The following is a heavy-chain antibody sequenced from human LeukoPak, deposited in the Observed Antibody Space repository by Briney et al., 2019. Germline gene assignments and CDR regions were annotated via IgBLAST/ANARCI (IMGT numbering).Heavy chain of an antibody. CDR1: VYTFTSCY. J-gene: IGHJ5*02. V-gene: IGHV1-2*02. CDR3: ARTAMVRNRWFDP. CDR2: INPTSVGT. D-gene: IGHD5-18*01. Sequence: GASVKLSCKAAVYTFTSCYMHWVRHAPGQGLEWRRGINPTSVGTNYAQKFHARVTMTSDTSISTAYMELSRLRSDDTAVYYCARTAMVRNRWFDPWGQGTLVTVSS.